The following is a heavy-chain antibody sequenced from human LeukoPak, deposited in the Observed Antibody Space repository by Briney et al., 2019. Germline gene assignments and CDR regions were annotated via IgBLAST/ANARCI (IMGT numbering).Heavy chain of an antibody. CDR1: GYTFTSYG. V-gene: IGHV1-18*01. D-gene: IGHD6-13*01. J-gene: IGHJ4*02. Sequence: GASVKVSCKASGYTFTSYGISWVRQAPGQGLEWMGWISAYNGNTNYAQKLQGRVTMTTDTSTSTAYMELSRLRSDDTAVYYCARAAAAAGPGGAYFDYWGQGTLVTVSS. CDR2: ISAYNGNT. CDR3: ARAAAAAGPGGAYFDY.